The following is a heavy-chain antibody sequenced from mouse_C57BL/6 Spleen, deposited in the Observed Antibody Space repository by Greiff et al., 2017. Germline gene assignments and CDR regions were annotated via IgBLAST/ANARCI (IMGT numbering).Heavy chain of an antibody. CDR1: GYSITSGYD. D-gene: IGHD1-1*01. CDR3: ASGEILPKGYIDV. Sequence: DVQLQESGPGMVKPSQSLSLTCTVTGYSITSGYDWHWIRHFPGNNLEWMGYISYSGSTNYNPSRKSRISITHDTSKNHFFLKLNSVTTADTATYYCASGEILPKGYIDVWGTGTPVTVSS. J-gene: IGHJ1*03. V-gene: IGHV3-1*01. CDR2: ISYSGST.